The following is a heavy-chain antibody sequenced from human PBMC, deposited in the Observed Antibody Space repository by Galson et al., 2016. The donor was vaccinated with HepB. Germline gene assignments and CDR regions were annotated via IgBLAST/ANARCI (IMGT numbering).Heavy chain of an antibody. CDR2: IKQDGSEI. CDR3: ARAGSSYGILDY. J-gene: IGHJ4*02. V-gene: IGHV3-7*01. Sequence: SLRLSCAASGFTFNRYNMKWVRQAPGKGLEWVANIKQDGSEIYYVDSVKGRFTISRDNAKNSLYLQMNSLRAEDTAVYYCARAGSSYGILDYWGQGTLVTVSS. D-gene: IGHD5-18*01. CDR1: GFTFNRYN.